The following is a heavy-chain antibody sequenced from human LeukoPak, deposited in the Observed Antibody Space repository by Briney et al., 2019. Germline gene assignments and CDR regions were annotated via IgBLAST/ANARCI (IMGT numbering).Heavy chain of an antibody. D-gene: IGHD3-10*01. V-gene: IGHV4-31*03. CDR2: IYYCGRP. CDR3: ARSITMVRGRNWFDP. Sequence: SEPLSLPCTVSGDSISSGGYYWRWIRQHPGKVLEWIGYIYYCGRPYYNPSIKSRFTISVDTSKNQFSLKLSSVTAADTAVYYCARSITMVRGRNWFDPWGQGTLVTVSS. CDR1: GDSISSGGYY. J-gene: IGHJ5*02.